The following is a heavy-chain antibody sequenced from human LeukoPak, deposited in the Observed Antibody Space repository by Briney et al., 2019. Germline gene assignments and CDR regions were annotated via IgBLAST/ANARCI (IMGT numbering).Heavy chain of an antibody. CDR3: AKDRPKYYYDSSGYPDVAFDI. V-gene: IGHV3-23*01. Sequence: SGGSLRPSCAASGFTFSSYAMSWVRQAPGKGLEWVSAISGSGGSTYYADSVEGRFTISRDNSKNTLYLQMNSLRAEDTAVYYCAKDRPKYYYDSSGYPDVAFDIWGQGTMVTVSS. D-gene: IGHD3-22*01. CDR2: ISGSGGST. J-gene: IGHJ3*02. CDR1: GFTFSSYA.